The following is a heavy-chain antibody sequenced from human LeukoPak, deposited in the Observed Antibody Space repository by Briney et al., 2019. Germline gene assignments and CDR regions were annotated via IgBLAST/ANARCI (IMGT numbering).Heavy chain of an antibody. CDR3: ARVGDVDTAMVDDY. J-gene: IGHJ4*02. Sequence: SETLSLTCVVYGGSFSGYFWSWIRQPPGKGLEWIGEINYSGSTNYNPSLKSRVTISVDTSKNQFSLKLSSVTAADTAVYYCARVGDVDTAMVDDYWGQGTLVTVSS. D-gene: IGHD5-18*01. CDR2: INYSGST. V-gene: IGHV4-34*01. CDR1: GGSFSGYF.